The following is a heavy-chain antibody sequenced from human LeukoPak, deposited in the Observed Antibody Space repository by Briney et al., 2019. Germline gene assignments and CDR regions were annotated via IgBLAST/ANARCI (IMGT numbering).Heavy chain of an antibody. V-gene: IGHV3-NL1*01. J-gene: IGHJ4*02. CDR1: GFTFSGYA. CDR2: IFASGSTT. D-gene: IGHD2-21*01. Sequence: GGSLRLSCAASGFTFSGYAMNWVRQAPGKGLEWVSLIFASGSTTKYADSVKGRFTISRDNSKNTLYLQMNSLRAEDTAMYYVSRGSIVGTILPFDYWGQGTLVTVSS. CDR3: SRGSIVGTILPFDY.